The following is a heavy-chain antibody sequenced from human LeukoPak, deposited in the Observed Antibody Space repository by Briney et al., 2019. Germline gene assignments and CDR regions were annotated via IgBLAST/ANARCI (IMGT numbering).Heavy chain of an antibody. J-gene: IGHJ4*02. Sequence: PGGSLRLSCAASGFTFSSYGMHWVRQAPGKGLEWVAFIWYDGNTKYYVDSVKGRFTISRDNTKNTLYLQMNSQRAEDTAMYYCAKDESSTSYSEGFDYWGQGALVTVSS. CDR2: IWYDGNTK. CDR3: AKDESSTSYSEGFDY. D-gene: IGHD2-2*01. CDR1: GFTFSSYG. V-gene: IGHV3-30*02.